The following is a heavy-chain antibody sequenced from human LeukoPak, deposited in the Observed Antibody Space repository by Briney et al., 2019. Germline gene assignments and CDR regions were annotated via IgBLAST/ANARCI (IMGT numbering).Heavy chain of an antibody. V-gene: IGHV4-4*07. CDR1: GGSMSSFY. CDR3: AREWTSGDGSGYPYYFDY. D-gene: IGHD3-22*01. CDR2: IYTSGVT. Sequence: SETLSLTCTVSGGSMSSFYWDWIRQPAGKGLQWIGRIYTSGVTNYNPSLKSRVIMSVYTSKNQFSLKLSSVTAADTAVYYCAREWTSGDGSGYPYYFDYWGPGTLVTVSS. J-gene: IGHJ4*02.